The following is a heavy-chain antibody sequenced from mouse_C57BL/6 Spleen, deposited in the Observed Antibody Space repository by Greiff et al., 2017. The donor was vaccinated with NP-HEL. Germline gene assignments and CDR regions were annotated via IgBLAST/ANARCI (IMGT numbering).Heavy chain of an antibody. V-gene: IGHV3-6*01. CDR2: ISYDGSN. CDR3: AREERYYEDYFDY. D-gene: IGHD2-4*01. CDR1: GYSITSGYY. J-gene: IGHJ2*01. Sequence: DVKLVESGPGLVKPSQSLSLTCSVTGYSITSGYYWNWILQFPGNKLEWMGYISYDGSNNYNPSLKNRISITRDTSKNQFFLKLNSVTTEDTATYYCAREERYYEDYFDYWGQGTTLTVSS.